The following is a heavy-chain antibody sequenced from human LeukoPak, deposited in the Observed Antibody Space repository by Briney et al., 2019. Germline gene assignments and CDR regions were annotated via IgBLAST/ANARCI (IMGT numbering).Heavy chain of an antibody. CDR3: AREYATAYMDV. Sequence: SVKVSCKASGGTFSSYAISWVRQAPGQGLEWMGGIIPISGAADYAQKFQGRVTITSDESTSTAYMELSSLRSEDTTVYYCAREYATAYMDVWGKGTTVTVSS. CDR1: GGTFSSYA. V-gene: IGHV1-69*13. CDR2: IIPISGAA. D-gene: IGHD2/OR15-2a*01. J-gene: IGHJ6*03.